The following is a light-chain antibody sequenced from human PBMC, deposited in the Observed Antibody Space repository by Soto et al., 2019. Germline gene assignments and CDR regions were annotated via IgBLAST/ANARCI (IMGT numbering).Light chain of an antibody. CDR1: QSVASY. CDR2: DAS. Sequence: EIVLTQSPDTLSLSPGERATLSCRASQSVASYLAWYQQKPGQAPRLLIYDASNRATGIPARFSGSGSGTDFTLTIGSLEPEDFAVYYCQQRSSWPLSFGGGTKVEI. CDR3: QQRSSWPLS. V-gene: IGKV3-11*01. J-gene: IGKJ4*01.